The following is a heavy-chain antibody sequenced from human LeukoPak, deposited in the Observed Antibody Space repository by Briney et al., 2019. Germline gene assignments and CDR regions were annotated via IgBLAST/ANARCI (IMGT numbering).Heavy chain of an antibody. CDR3: AKSHSVVRRGYFDY. CDR2: ISDSGGST. D-gene: IGHD2-21*01. J-gene: IGHJ4*02. Sequence: GGSLRLSCTASSGYSMNWVRQAPGKGLEWVSTISDSGGSTYYADSVRGRFTISRDNSKDTLYVQMNSLRAEDAAVYYCAKSHSVVRRGYFDYWGQGTLVTVSS. V-gene: IGHV3-23*01. CDR1: SGYS.